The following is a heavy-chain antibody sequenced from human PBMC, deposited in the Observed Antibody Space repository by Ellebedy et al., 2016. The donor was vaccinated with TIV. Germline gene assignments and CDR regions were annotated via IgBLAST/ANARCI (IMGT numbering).Heavy chain of an antibody. CDR2: ISAYNGNT. CDR1: GHTFTSYG. D-gene: IGHD3-22*01. CDR3: ARDYDYYDSSGSFDI. J-gene: IGHJ3*02. Sequence: ASVKVSXXASGHTFTSYGISWVRQAPGQGLEWMGWISAYNGNTNYAQKLQGRVTMTTDTSTSTAYMELRSLRSDDTAVYYCARDYDYYDSSGSFDIWGQGTMVTVSS. V-gene: IGHV1-18*04.